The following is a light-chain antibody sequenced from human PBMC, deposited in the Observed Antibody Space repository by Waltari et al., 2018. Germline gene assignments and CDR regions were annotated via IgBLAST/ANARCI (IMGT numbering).Light chain of an antibody. CDR3: QAWDSSTAV. CDR2: QDS. V-gene: IGLV3-1*01. CDR1: KLGDKY. Sequence: SYELTQTPSVSVSPGQTASITCSGDKLGDKYACWYQQKPGQSPVLVIYQDSKRPSGIPERFSGSNSGTTATLTIIGTQSMDESYYYCQAWDSSTAVFGGGTKLTVL. J-gene: IGLJ2*01.